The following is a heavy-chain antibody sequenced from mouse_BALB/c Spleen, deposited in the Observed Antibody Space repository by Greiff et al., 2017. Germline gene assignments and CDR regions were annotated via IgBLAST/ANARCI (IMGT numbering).Heavy chain of an antibody. CDR2: ISYSGST. Sequence: EVQLQQSGPGLVKPSQSLSLTCTVTGYSITSDYAWNWIRQFPGNKLEWMGYISYSGSTSYNPSLKSRISITRDTSKNQFFLQLNSVTTEDTATYYCARSTGTGAMDYWGQGTSVTVSS. CDR1: GYSITSDYA. J-gene: IGHJ4*01. V-gene: IGHV3-2*02. CDR3: ARSTGTGAMDY. D-gene: IGHD4-1*02.